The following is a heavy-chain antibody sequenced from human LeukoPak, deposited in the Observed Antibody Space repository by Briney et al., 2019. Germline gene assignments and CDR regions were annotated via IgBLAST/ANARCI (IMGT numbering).Heavy chain of an antibody. CDR3: ARGAAAADH. CDR1: GFTFSDYS. D-gene: IGHD6-13*01. J-gene: IGHJ4*02. Sequence: HPGGSLRLSCAASGFTFSDYSMNWVRQAPGKGLEWVSYISTSSSIIYYSDSVKGRFTVSRDNVKKSLYLQMNSLRDDDTGVYYCARGAAAADHWGQGTPVTVSS. V-gene: IGHV3-48*02. CDR2: ISTSSSII.